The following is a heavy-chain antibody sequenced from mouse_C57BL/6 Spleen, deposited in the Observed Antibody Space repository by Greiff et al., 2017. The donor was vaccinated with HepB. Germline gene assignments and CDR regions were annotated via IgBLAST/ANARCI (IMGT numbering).Heavy chain of an antibody. CDR3: VRDGGLRRDWYFDV. J-gene: IGHJ1*03. D-gene: IGHD2-4*01. CDR2: IRSKSSNYAT. CDR1: GFTFNTYA. V-gene: IGHV10-3*01. Sequence: EVKVIESGGGLVQPQGSLKLSCAASGFTFNTYAMHWVRQAPGKGLEWVARIRSKSSNYATYYADSVKDRFTISRDDSQSMLYLQMNNLKTEDTAMYYCVRDGGLRRDWYFDVWGTGTTVTVSS.